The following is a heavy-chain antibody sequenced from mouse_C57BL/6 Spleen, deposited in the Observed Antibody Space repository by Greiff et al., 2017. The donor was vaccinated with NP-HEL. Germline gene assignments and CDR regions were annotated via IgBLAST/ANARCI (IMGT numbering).Heavy chain of an antibody. Sequence: EVMLVESGPGLAKPSQTLSLTCSVTGYSITSDYWNWIRKFPGNKLEYMGYISYSGSTYYNPSLKSRISITRDTSKNQYYLQLNSVTTEDTATYYCARYPYYDYGYFDVWGTGTTVTVSS. V-gene: IGHV3-8*01. D-gene: IGHD2-4*01. J-gene: IGHJ1*03. CDR1: GYSITSDY. CDR2: ISYSGST. CDR3: ARYPYYDYGYFDV.